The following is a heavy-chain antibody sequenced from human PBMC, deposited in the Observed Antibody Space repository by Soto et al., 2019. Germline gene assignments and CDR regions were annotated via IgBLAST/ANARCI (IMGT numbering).Heavy chain of an antibody. Sequence: VKVSCKASGGTFSSYASSWVRQAPGQGLEWMGGIIPIFGTANYAQKFQGRVTITADESTSTAYMELSSLRSEDTAVYYCARAWLPPSSIAAAGAYPADYYGMDVWGQGTTVTVSS. V-gene: IGHV1-69*01. CDR1: GGTFSSYA. J-gene: IGHJ6*02. D-gene: IGHD6-13*01. CDR2: IIPIFGTA. CDR3: ARAWLPPSSIAAAGAYPADYYGMDV.